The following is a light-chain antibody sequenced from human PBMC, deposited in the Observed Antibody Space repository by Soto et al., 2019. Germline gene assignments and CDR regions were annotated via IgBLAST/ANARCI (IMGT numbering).Light chain of an antibody. V-gene: IGKV2-28*01. J-gene: IGKJ1*01. CDR1: QSLLHSNGYNY. Sequence: DIVMTQSPLSLPVTPGEPASISCRSSQSLLHSNGYNYLDWYLQKPGQSPQLLIYLGSNRSSGVPDRFSGSGAGTYFTLKSSRVEAEDVGVYYCMQPLQTPRTFGQGTKVEIK. CDR3: MQPLQTPRT. CDR2: LGS.